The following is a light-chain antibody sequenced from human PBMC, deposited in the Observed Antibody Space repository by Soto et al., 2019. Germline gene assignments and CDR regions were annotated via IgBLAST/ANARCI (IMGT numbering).Light chain of an antibody. Sequence: EIVLTQSPGTLSVSPGERATLSCRASQSVSSKLAWYQQKPGQAPRLLFYGASTGATGIPARFSGSWSETEFTLSISRLHSEDFAVYYCQQYNNWPGTFGQGSKV. CDR2: GAS. J-gene: IGKJ1*01. CDR1: QSVSSK. V-gene: IGKV3-15*01. CDR3: QQYNNWPGT.